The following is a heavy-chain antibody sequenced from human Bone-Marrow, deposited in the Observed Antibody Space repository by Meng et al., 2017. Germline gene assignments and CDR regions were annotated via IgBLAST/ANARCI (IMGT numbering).Heavy chain of an antibody. D-gene: IGHD1-26*01. CDR3: ASGKWELLA. CDR2: ISSNGGST. CDR1: GFTFSSYA. V-gene: IGHV3-64*01. J-gene: IGHJ5*02. Sequence: GESLKISCAASGFTFSSYAMHWVRQAPGKGLEYVSAISSNGGSTYYANSVKGRFTISRDNSKNTLYLQMGSLRAEDMAVYYCASGKWELLAWGQGKLVNGAS.